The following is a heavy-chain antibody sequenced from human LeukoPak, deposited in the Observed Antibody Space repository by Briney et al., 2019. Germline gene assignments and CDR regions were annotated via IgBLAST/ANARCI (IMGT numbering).Heavy chain of an antibody. D-gene: IGHD3-3*01. J-gene: IGHJ6*02. CDR1: GFTFSSYW. CDR3: ARDVAPHYDFWSGSAYYYYGMDV. V-gene: IGHV3-7*03. Sequence: PGGSLRLSCAASGFTFSSYWMSWVRQAPGKGLEWVANIKQDGSEKYYVDSVKGRFTISRDNAKNSLYLQMNSLRAEDTAVYYCARDVAPHYDFWSGSAYYYYGMDVWGQGTTVTASS. CDR2: IKQDGSEK.